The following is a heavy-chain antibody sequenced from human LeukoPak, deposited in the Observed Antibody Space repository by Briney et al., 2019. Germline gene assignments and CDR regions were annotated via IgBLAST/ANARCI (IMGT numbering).Heavy chain of an antibody. D-gene: IGHD6-13*01. CDR1: GYTFTTYA. CDR2: INTNTGNP. J-gene: IGHJ1*01. Sequence: ASVKVSCKASGYTFTTYALDWVRQAPGQGLEWMGWINTNTGNPTYAQGFTGRFVFSLDTSVSTAYLQISSLKAEDTAVYYCARVGPPTPTIATAGTGYFQHWGQGTLVTVSS. CDR3: ARVGPPTPTIATAGTGYFQH. V-gene: IGHV7-4-1*02.